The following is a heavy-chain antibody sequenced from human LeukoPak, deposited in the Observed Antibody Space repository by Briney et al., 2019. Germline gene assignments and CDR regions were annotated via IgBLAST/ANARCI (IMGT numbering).Heavy chain of an antibody. CDR2: INPSGLWS. V-gene: IGHV1-46*01. D-gene: IGHD4-17*01. CDR1: GYTFTTHY. Sequence: GASVKVSCKASGYTFTTHYMHWVRQAPGQGLEWMGVINPSGLWSSSAQKFQGRVTMTEDTSTDTAYMELSSLRSDDTAVYYCATAAPYMTTVIRGTFDIWGQGTMVTVSS. J-gene: IGHJ3*02. CDR3: ATAAPYMTTVIRGTFDI.